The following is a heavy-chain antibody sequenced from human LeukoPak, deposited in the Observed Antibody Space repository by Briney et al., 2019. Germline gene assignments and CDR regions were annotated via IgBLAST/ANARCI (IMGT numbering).Heavy chain of an antibody. CDR1: GGSISNGGYY. CDR2: ISDSGST. CDR3: AIDSPKRSSGSSFDY. Sequence: SQTLSLTCTVSGGSISNGGYYWSWIRQPPGKGLEWIGFISDSGSTSYNSSLKSRVAISVDRSKNQFSLKLTSVTAADTAVYYGAIDSPKRSSGSSFDYGGQGTLVTVSS. J-gene: IGHJ4*02. V-gene: IGHV4-30-2*01. D-gene: IGHD1-26*01.